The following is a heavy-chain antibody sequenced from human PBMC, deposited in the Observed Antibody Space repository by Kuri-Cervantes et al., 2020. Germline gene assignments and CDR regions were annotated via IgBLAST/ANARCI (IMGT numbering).Heavy chain of an antibody. CDR1: GFTFSNY. D-gene: IGHD3-9*01. Sequence: GESLKISCAASGFTFSNYMSWVRQAPGKGLEWVSVIYSGGSTYYADSVKGRFTISRDNSKNTLYLQMNSLRAEDTAVYYCASAYYDILTGYSAFDYWGQGTLVTVSS. V-gene: IGHV3-66*01. CDR2: IYSGGST. CDR3: ASAYYDILTGYSAFDY. J-gene: IGHJ4*02.